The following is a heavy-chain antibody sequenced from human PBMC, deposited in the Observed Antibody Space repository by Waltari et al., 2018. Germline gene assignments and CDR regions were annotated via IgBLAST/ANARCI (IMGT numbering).Heavy chain of an antibody. D-gene: IGHD3-3*01. J-gene: IGHJ5*02. CDR1: GGSFSGYY. CDR2: INQSGCT. Sequence: QVQLQQWGAGLLKPSETLSLTCAVYGGSFSGYYWSWICQPPGKGLEWIGEINQSGCTNDNPSLKSRVTISVDTSKNQFSLKLSSVTAADTAVYYCARATRREWLKGPWGQGTLVTVSS. V-gene: IGHV4-34*01. CDR3: ARATRREWLKGP.